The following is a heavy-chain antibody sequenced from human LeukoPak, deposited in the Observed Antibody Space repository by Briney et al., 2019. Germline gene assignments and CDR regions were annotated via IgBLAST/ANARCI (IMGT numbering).Heavy chain of an antibody. D-gene: IGHD6-13*01. CDR2: ISGSGGST. CDR3: AKFKSKSAAAAGDY. J-gene: IGHJ4*02. V-gene: IGHV3-23*01. Sequence: PGGSLRLSCAASGCTFSSYAMSWVRQPPGKGLELVSAISGSGGSTYYADSVKGRFTISRDNSKNTLYLQMNSLRAEDTAVYYCAKFKSKSAAAAGDYWGQGTLVTVSS. CDR1: GCTFSSYA.